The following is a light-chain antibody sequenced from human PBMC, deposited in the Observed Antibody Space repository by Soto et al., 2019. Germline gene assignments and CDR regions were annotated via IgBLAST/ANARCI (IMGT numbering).Light chain of an antibody. CDR2: ENN. V-gene: IGLV1-40*01. CDR3: QSYDSSLSGDV. J-gene: IGLJ1*01. CDR1: SSNIGAGYE. Sequence: QSVLTQPPSVSEAPEQRVTISCTGSSSNIGAGYEAHWYQQVPGTAPKLLIYENNNRPSGVPDRFSGSKSGTSASLAITGLQAEDEAEYYCQSYDSSLSGDVFGTGTKVTVL.